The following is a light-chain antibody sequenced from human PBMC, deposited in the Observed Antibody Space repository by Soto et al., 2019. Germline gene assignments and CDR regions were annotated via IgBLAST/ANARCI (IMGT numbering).Light chain of an antibody. CDR2: GAS. CDR3: QQRSNWPPLT. CDR1: QSVSSN. V-gene: IGKV3D-20*02. Sequence: EIVMTQSPATLSMSPGERATLSCRASQSVSSNLAWYQQKPGQAPRLLIYGASNRATGIPDRFSGSGSGTDFTLTISRLEPEDFAVYYCQQRSNWPPLTFGGGTKVDIK. J-gene: IGKJ4*01.